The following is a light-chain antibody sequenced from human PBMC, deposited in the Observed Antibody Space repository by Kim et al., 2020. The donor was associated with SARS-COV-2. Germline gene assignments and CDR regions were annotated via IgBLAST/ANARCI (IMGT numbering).Light chain of an antibody. CDR3: QSYDSSLSGSRV. CDR1: YSNIGAGYD. V-gene: IGLV1-40*01. CDR2: GNS. J-gene: IGLJ2*01. Sequence: DPMSCTGSYSNIGAGYDVHWYKKLQGTAPKLLSFGNSIRPSGVPDRGSGSKAGTSASLAITGLQAEDAADYYCQSYDSSLSGSRVFGGGTQLTVL.